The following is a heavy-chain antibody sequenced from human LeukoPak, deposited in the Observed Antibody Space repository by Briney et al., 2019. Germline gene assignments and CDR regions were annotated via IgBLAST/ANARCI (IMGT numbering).Heavy chain of an antibody. J-gene: IGHJ4*02. CDR1: GGSISSSSYS. CDR2: IYYGGST. V-gene: IGHV4-39*07. CDR3: ARDRDYYDSSGYNDY. D-gene: IGHD3-22*01. Sequence: SETLSLTSTVSGGSISSSSYSWGWIRQPPGTGLEWIGTIYYGGSTYYNPSLKSRVTMSLDTSKNQFSLKLSSVTAADTAGYYCARDRDYYDSSGYNDYWGQGTLVTVSS.